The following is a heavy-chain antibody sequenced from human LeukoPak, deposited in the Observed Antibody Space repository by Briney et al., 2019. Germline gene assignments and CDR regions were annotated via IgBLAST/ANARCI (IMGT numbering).Heavy chain of an antibody. D-gene: IGHD5-18*01. Sequence: SETLSLTCTVSGVSISSSNYYWAWIRQPPGKGLEWIGNIYHNGSTYYNPSLKSRVTISVDTSKNQFSLKLSSVTAADTAVYYCARIRQLWIPYYFDYWGQGTLVTVSS. J-gene: IGHJ4*02. V-gene: IGHV4-39*07. CDR1: GVSISSSNYY. CDR3: ARIRQLWIPYYFDY. CDR2: IYHNGST.